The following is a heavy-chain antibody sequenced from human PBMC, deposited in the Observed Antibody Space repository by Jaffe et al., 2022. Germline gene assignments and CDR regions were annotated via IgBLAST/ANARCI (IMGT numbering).Heavy chain of an antibody. CDR3: ARDLQRSGWYRWYFDL. CDR1: GGSISSGSYY. D-gene: IGHD6-19*01. Sequence: QVQLQESGPGLVKPSQTLSLTCTVSGGSISSGSYYWSWIRQPAGKGLEWIGRIYTSGSTNYNPSLKSRVTISVDTSKNQFSLKLSSVTAADTAVYYCARDLQRSGWYRWYFDLWGRGTLVTVSS. V-gene: IGHV4-61*02. J-gene: IGHJ2*01. CDR2: IYTSGST.